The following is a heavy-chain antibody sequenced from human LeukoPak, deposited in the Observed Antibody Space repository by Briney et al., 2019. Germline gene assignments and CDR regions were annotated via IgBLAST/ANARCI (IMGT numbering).Heavy chain of an antibody. V-gene: IGHV3-43D*03. J-gene: IGHJ6*03. CDR1: GFTFEEYA. CDR3: AKGIAAASYYMDV. Sequence: GGPLRLSCAAWGFTFEEYAMHWVREAPGKGMEWVSLISWNGGSTYYADSVKGRFTISRKNSKNSLYLQMNSLRAEDTALYYCAKGIAAASYYMDVWGKGTMVTVSS. D-gene: IGHD6-13*01. CDR2: ISWNGGST.